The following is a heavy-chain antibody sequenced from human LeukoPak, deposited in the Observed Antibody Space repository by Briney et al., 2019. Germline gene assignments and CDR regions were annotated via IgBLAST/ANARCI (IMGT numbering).Heavy chain of an antibody. CDR2: ISSGGRT. CDR1: GDSFNSYH. Sequence: PSETLSLTCTVSGDSFNSYHWSWLRQPPGKGLEWIGYISSGGRTSYNPSLQSRVTISVDTSKNQFSLKLSSVTAADTAVYYCARVGRGDHTWGSYYCDHWGQGTLVSVSS. V-gene: IGHV4-59*01. CDR3: ARVGRGDHTWGSYYCDH. D-gene: IGHD3-16*01. J-gene: IGHJ4*02.